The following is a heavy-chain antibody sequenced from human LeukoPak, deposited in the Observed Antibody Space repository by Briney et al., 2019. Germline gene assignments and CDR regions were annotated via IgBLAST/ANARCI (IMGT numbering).Heavy chain of an antibody. CDR2: IYYSGST. V-gene: IGHV4-59*08. D-gene: IGHD6-13*01. Sequence: SETLSLTCTVSGGSISSYYWSWIRQPPGKGLEWIGYIYYSGSTNYNPPLKSRVTISVDTSKNQFSLKLSSVTAADTAVYYCARSLGAIAATDYWGQGTLVTVSS. CDR3: ARSLGAIAATDY. J-gene: IGHJ4*02. CDR1: GGSISSYY.